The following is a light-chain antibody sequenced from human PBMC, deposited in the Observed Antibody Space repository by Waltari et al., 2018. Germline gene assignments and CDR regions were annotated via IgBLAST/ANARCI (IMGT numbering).Light chain of an antibody. CDR1: SGHTSNV. CDR2: VNSDGSH. J-gene: IGLJ3*02. CDR3: QTGGHGTWV. V-gene: IGLV4-69*01. Sequence: QLVLTQSPSASASLGASVKLTCTLSSGHTSNVIAWLQQQPGKGPRFLMKVNSDGSHSKGDEIPDRFSGSSSGAERYLSISSLQSEDDADYCCQTGGHGTWVFGGGTKVTVL.